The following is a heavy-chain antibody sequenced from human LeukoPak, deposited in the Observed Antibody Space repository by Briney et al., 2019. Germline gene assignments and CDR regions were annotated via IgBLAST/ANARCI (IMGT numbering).Heavy chain of an antibody. CDR1: GFTFSNFE. J-gene: IGHJ6*03. V-gene: IGHV3-48*03. D-gene: IGHD3-3*01. Sequence: GGSLRLSCAASGFTFSNFEMNWVRQAPGKGLEWVSYIEYSGSTINYADSVKGRFTISRDNAKNSLYLQMNSLRAEDTAVYYCARGFGVAYYCYSMDVWGRGTTVTISS. CDR2: IEYSGSTI. CDR3: ARGFGVAYYCYSMDV.